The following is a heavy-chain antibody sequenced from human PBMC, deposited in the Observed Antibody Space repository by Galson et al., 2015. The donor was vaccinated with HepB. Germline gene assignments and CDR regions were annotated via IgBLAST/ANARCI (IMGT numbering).Heavy chain of an antibody. CDR3: AGGSVEMGWPYYAFDV. CDR2: ISDDGSNT. CDR1: GFTFSSHA. Sequence: SLRLSCAASGFTFSSHAMHWVRQIPGKGLEWVSVISDDGSNTHYADSVKGRFTISRDNSKNTLYLQMNSLRVEDTAIYYCAGGSVEMGWPYYAFDVWGQGTTVTVSP. J-gene: IGHJ3*01. V-gene: IGHV3-23*01. D-gene: IGHD5-24*01.